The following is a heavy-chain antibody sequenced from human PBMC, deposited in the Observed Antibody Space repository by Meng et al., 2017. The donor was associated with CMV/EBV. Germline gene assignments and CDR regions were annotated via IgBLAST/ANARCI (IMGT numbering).Heavy chain of an antibody. Sequence: ASVKVSCKASGYTFTGYYMHWVRQAPGQGLEWVGWINPNSGGTNYAQKFQGRVTMTRDTSISTAYMELSRLRSDDTAVYYCARVVPAAIGTTDYWGQGTLVTVSS. CDR3: ARVVPAAIGTTDY. J-gene: IGHJ4*02. D-gene: IGHD2-2*01. V-gene: IGHV1-2*02. CDR1: GYTFTGYY. CDR2: INPNSGGT.